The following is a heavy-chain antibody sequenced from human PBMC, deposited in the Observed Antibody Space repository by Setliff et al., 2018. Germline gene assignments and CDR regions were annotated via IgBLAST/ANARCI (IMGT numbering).Heavy chain of an antibody. CDR1: GYSLSSGYY. CDR3: ARADGYNWPFDY. V-gene: IGHV4-38-2*01. D-gene: IGHD5-12*01. CDR2: IYHSGTT. J-gene: IGHJ4*02. Sequence: SETLSLTCGLSGYSLSSGYYGGWIRQPPGKGLEWIGSIYHSGTTYCNPSLKSRVIISVDTSKNQFSLKLSSVTAADTAVYYCARADGYNWPFDYWGQGTLVTVSS.